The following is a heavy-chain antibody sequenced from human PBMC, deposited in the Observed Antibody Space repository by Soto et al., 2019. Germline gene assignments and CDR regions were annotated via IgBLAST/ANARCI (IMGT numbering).Heavy chain of an antibody. V-gene: IGHV3-15*01. Sequence: EVQLVESGGGLVKPGGSLRLSCAASGFTFSNAWMSWVRQAPGKGLEWVGRIKSKADGETSVYAAPVKGRFSISRDDSKNMLYLQMDSLRTEDTAVYYCTTTHRIVVMTNLGDAFDIWEQGTMVTVSS. J-gene: IGHJ3*02. CDR1: GFTFSNAW. D-gene: IGHD3-22*01. CDR3: TTTHRIVVMTNLGDAFDI. CDR2: IKSKADGETS.